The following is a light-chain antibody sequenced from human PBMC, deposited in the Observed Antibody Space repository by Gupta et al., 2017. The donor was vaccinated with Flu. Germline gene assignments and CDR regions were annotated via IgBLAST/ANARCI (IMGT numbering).Light chain of an antibody. J-gene: IGLJ1*01. CDR1: SNDVGAYNR. V-gene: IGLV2-11*01. CDR2: DVT. Sequence: SAPTQPVSVSGSSGQSVTISCTGTSNDVGAYNRVSWYEHRPGKAPKLIHYDVTYRPSGAPDRCASYKSGTTALLTTWGLQADEEDDYYGSSHAGRVTWVFGTGTTVTVL. CDR3: SSHAGRVTWV.